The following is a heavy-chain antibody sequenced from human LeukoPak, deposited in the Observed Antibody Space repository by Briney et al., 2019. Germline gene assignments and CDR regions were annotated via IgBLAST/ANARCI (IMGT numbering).Heavy chain of an antibody. J-gene: IGHJ4*02. CDR3: ARAHYYYDNTGYFYF. Sequence: SGGSLRLSCAASGFTFSSYSMNWVRQAPGKGLEWVSSISSSSSYIYYADSVKGRFTISRDNAKNSLYLQMNSLRAEDTAVYYCARAHYYYDNTGYFYFWGQGALVTVSS. D-gene: IGHD3-22*01. V-gene: IGHV3-21*01. CDR1: GFTFSSYS. CDR2: ISSSSSYI.